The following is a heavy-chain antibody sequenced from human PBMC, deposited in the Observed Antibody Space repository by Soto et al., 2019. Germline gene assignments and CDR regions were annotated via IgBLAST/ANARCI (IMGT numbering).Heavy chain of an antibody. D-gene: IGHD3-9*01. CDR1: GFTFSSYG. CDR3: ARDRKLGGGFDWLSRGYYFDY. V-gene: IGHV3-30*03. CDR2: ISYDGSNK. Sequence: HPGGSLRLSCAASGFTFSSYGMHWVRQAPGKGLEWVAVISYDGSNKYYADSVKGRFTISRDNSKNTLYLQMNSLRAEDTAVYYCARDRKLGGGFDWLSRGYYFDYWGQGTLVTVSS. J-gene: IGHJ4*02.